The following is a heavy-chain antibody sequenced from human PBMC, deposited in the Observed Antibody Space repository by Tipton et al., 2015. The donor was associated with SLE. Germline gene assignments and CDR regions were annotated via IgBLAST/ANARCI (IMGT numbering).Heavy chain of an antibody. J-gene: IGHJ5*02. D-gene: IGHD1-26*01. CDR3: ARRRSGSYSGRFDP. CDR1: GGSISSGGYY. CDR2: INHSGST. V-gene: IGHV4-39*07. Sequence: TLSLTCTVSGGSISSGGYYWSWIRQPPGKGLEWIGEINHSGSTNYNPSLKSRVTISVDTSKNQFSLKLSSVTAADTAVYYCARRRSGSYSGRFDPWGQGSLVTVSS.